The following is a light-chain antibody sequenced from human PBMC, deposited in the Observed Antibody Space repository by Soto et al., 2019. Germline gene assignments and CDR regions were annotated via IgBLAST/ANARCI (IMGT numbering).Light chain of an antibody. J-gene: IGKJ3*01. CDR2: APF. CDR3: QHYGPSLFT. V-gene: IGKV3-20*01. CDR1: QSISYSN. Sequence: EIVLTQSPDTLSLSPGDRATLSCRASQSISYSNLAWYQQRPGQPPRLLIYAPFIRATGVPDRFIGSGSGTEVTLTIGRLEPEDFAVLFCQHYGPSLFTLGPGTRVDIK.